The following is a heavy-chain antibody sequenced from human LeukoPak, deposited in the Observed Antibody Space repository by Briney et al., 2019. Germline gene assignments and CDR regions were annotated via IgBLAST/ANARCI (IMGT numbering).Heavy chain of an antibody. J-gene: IGHJ4*02. CDR2: IIPILGIA. CDR1: GATLTSYA. V-gene: IGHV1-69*04. CDR3: ARASSHSSSWRRPFDY. D-gene: IGHD6-13*01. Sequence: GSTMKFSCTASGATLTSYAISWVRQAPGQGLEWVGRIIPILGIANYAQKFQGRVTITADKSTSTAYMELSSLRSEDTAVYYCARASSHSSSWRRPFDYWGQGTLVTVSS.